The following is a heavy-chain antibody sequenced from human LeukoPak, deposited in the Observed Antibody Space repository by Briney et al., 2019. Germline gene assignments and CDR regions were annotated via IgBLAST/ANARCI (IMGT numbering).Heavy chain of an antibody. CDR3: AKVDSPYQLLFANYYYYYGMDV. D-gene: IGHD2-2*01. J-gene: IGHJ6*02. Sequence: GGSLRLSCAASGFTFSSYAMSWVRQAPGKGLEWVSAISGSGGSTYYADSVKGRFTISRDNSKNTLYLQMNSLRAEDTAVYYCAKVDSPYQLLFANYYYYYGMDVWGQGTTVTVSS. V-gene: IGHV3-23*01. CDR2: ISGSGGST. CDR1: GFTFSSYA.